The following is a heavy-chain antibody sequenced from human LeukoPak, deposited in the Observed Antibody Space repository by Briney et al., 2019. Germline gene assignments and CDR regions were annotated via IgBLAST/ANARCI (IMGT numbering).Heavy chain of an antibody. D-gene: IGHD3-22*01. CDR2: ISGSGGST. J-gene: IGHJ4*02. Sequence: GGSLRLSCAASGFTFSSYSMNWVRQAPGKGLEWVSAISGSGGSTYYADSVKGRFTISRDNSKNTLYLQMNSLRAEDTAVYYCAKTAYYDSSGYYSSDYWGQGTLVTVSS. CDR1: GFTFSSYS. V-gene: IGHV3-23*01. CDR3: AKTAYYDSSGYYSSDY.